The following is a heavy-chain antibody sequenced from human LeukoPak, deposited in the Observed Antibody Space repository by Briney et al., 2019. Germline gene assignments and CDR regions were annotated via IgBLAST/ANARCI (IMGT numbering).Heavy chain of an antibody. CDR2: IIPIFGTA. CDR1: GGTSSSYA. V-gene: IGHV1-69*13. D-gene: IGHD3-16*02. J-gene: IGHJ4*02. Sequence: SVKVSCKASGGTSSSYAISWVRQAPGQGLEWMGGIIPIFGTANYAQKFQGRVTITADESTSTAYMELSSLRSEDTAVYYCARTPDRVFSLYLLDYWGQGTLVTVSS. CDR3: ARTPDRVFSLYLLDY.